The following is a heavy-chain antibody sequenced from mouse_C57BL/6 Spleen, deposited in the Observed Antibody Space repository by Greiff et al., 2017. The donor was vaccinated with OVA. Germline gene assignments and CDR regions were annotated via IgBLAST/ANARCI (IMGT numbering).Heavy chain of an antibody. CDR3: TRGTRWDYFDY. Sequence: EVKLVESGEGLVKPGGSLKLSCAASGFTFSSYAMSWVRQTPEKRLEWVAYISSGGDYIYYADTVKGRFTISRDNARNALYLQMSSLKSEDTAMDYCTRGTRWDYFDYWGQGTTLTVSS. J-gene: IGHJ2*01. CDR2: ISSGGDYI. CDR1: GFTFSSYA. D-gene: IGHD2-3*01. V-gene: IGHV5-9-1*02.